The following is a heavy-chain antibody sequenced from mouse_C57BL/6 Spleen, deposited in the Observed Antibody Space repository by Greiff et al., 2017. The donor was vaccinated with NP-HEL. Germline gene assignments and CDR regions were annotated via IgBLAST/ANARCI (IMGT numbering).Heavy chain of an antibody. J-gene: IGHJ1*03. CDR2: IDPSDSYT. D-gene: IGHD2-13*01. CDR3: ARWTNWYLDV. CDR1: GYTFTSYW. Sequence: QVQLQQPGAELVRPGTSVKLSCKASGYTFTSYWMHWVKQRPGQGLEWIGVIDPSDSYTNYNQKFKGKATLTVDTSSSTAYMQLSSLTSEDSAVYYCARWTNWYLDVWGTGTTVTVSS. V-gene: IGHV1-59*01.